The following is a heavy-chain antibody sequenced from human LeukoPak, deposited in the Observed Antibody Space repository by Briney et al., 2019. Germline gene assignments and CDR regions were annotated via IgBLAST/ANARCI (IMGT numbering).Heavy chain of an antibody. Sequence: SETLSLTCTVSGGSISTYYWSWIRQPPGKGLEWIGYIYHSGSANHNPSLKSRVTMSVDTSKSQFPLKLNSVTAADTAVYYCARDYDSSGYYWSWGQGTLVTVSS. D-gene: IGHD3-22*01. CDR3: ARDYDSSGYYWS. V-gene: IGHV4-59*01. CDR2: IYHSGSA. CDR1: GGSISTYY. J-gene: IGHJ4*02.